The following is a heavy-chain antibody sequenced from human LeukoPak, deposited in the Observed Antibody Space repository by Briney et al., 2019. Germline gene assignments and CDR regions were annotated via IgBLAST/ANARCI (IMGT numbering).Heavy chain of an antibody. V-gene: IGHV4-59*08. CDR2: IYYSGST. Sequence: PSESLSLTCTVSGVSISSYYWSWIRQPPGKGLEWIGYIYYSGSTNYNPSLKSRVTISVDTSKNQFSLKLSSVTAADTAVYYCAGHRRSPMVRSPNWFDPWGQGTLVTVSS. CDR1: GVSISSYY. J-gene: IGHJ5*02. CDR3: AGHRRSPMVRSPNWFDP. D-gene: IGHD3-10*01.